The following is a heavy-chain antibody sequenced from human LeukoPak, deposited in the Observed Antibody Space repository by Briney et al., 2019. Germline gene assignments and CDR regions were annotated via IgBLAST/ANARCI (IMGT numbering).Heavy chain of an antibody. CDR3: ARGGGRNTTMVWAFDY. Sequence: PGGSLRLSCAASGFTFSSYSMNWVRQAPGKGLEWVSSVSGTGSYIYYADSVKGRFTISRDNAKNSLYLQVNSLRAEDTAVYYCARGGGRNTTMVWAFDYWGQGTLVTVSS. J-gene: IGHJ4*02. CDR2: VSGTGSYI. D-gene: IGHD5-18*01. V-gene: IGHV3-21*01. CDR1: GFTFSSYS.